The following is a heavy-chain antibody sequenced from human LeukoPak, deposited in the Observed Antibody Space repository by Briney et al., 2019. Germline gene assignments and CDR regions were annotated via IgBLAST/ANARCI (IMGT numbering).Heavy chain of an antibody. J-gene: IGHJ4*02. CDR3: AKAWKWELLTYYDY. CDR1: GFTFSSYG. V-gene: IGHV3-30*18. D-gene: IGHD1-26*01. CDR2: ISYDGSNK. Sequence: GGSLRLSCAASGFTFSSYGMHWVRQASGKGLEWVAVISYDGSNKYYADSVKGRFTISRDNSKNTLYLQMNSLRAEDTAVYYCAKAWKWELLTYYDYWGQGTLVTVSS.